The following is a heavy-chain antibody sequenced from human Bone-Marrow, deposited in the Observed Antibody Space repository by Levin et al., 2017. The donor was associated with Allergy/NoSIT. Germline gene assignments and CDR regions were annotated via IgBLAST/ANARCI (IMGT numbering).Heavy chain of an antibody. CDR3: ARVRLNYYYYYMDV. V-gene: IGHV3-33*01. J-gene: IGHJ6*03. CDR2: IWYDGSNK. CDR1: GFTFSSYG. Sequence: LSLTCAASGFTFSSYGMHWVRQAPGKGLEWVAVIWYDGSNKYYADSVKGRFTISRDNSKNTLYLQMNSLRAEDTAVYYCARVRLNYYYYYMDVWGKGTTVTVSS.